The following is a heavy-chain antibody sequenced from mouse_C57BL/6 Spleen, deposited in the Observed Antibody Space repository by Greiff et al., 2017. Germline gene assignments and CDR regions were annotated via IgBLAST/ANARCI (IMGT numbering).Heavy chain of an antibody. CDR2: ISYDGSN. J-gene: IGHJ2*01. CDR3: AREGDYYYGSSPPSYYFDY. Sequence: DVKLQESGPGLVKPSQSLSLTCSVTGYSITSGYYWNWIRQFPGNKLEWMGYISYDGSNNYNPSLKNRISITRDTSKNQFFLKLNSVTTEDTATYYCAREGDYYYGSSPPSYYFDYWGQGTTLTVSS. V-gene: IGHV3-6*01. D-gene: IGHD1-1*01. CDR1: GYSITSGYY.